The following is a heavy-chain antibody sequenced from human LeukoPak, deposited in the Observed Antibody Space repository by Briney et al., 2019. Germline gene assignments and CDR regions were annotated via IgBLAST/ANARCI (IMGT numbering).Heavy chain of an antibody. Sequence: GGSLRLSCAASGFTFSSYGMHWVRQAPGKGLEWVAFIRYDGSNKYYADAVKGRFTISRDNTKETLYLQMNSLRAEDTAVYYCAKGRVRDIVVVPAAPLPGDYWGQGTLVTVSS. V-gene: IGHV3-30*02. CDR3: AKGRVRDIVVVPAAPLPGDY. CDR2: IRYDGSNK. D-gene: IGHD2-2*01. J-gene: IGHJ4*02. CDR1: GFTFSSYG.